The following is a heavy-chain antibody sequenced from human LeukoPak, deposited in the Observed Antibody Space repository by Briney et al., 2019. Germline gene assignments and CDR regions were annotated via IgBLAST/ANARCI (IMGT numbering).Heavy chain of an antibody. CDR2: ISYDGSNK. CDR3: ARETYDFWSGYTYYYYYGMDV. J-gene: IGHJ6*02. CDR1: GFTFSSYA. Sequence: GGSLRLSCAASGFTFSSYAMHWVRQAPGKGLEWVAVISYDGSNKYYADSVKGRFTISRDNSKNTLYLQMNSLRAEDTAVYYCARETYDFWSGYTYYYYYGMDVWGQGTTVTVSS. V-gene: IGHV3-30-3*01. D-gene: IGHD3-3*01.